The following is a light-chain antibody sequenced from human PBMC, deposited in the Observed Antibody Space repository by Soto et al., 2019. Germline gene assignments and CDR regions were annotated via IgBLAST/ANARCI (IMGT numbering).Light chain of an antibody. CDR2: NNF. J-gene: IGLJ2*01. CDR1: SSNIGAGHD. CDR3: QSFDSSLNVV. V-gene: IGLV1-40*01. Sequence: QSVLTQPPPVSGAPGQRVTMSCTGSSSNIGAGHDVQWYQQLPGSAPKLLIYNNFIRASGVPDRFSGSNSGTSASLAITGLQAEDEADYYCQSFDSSLNVVFGGGTKVTVL.